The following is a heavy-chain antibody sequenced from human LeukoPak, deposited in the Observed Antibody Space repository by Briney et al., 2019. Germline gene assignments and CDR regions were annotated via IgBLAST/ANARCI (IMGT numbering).Heavy chain of an antibody. CDR1: SGSISNYY. CDR2: IYYTGSI. J-gene: IGHJ4*02. Sequence: SETLSLTCTVSSGSISNYYWSWIRQPPGKGLEWIGYIYYTGSISYNPSLKNRVTISVYMSKNQFSLTLSSVTAADTATYYCARADSPGWSSLDYWGQGTLVIVSP. CDR3: ARADSPGWSSLDY. D-gene: IGHD6-19*01. V-gene: IGHV4-59*08.